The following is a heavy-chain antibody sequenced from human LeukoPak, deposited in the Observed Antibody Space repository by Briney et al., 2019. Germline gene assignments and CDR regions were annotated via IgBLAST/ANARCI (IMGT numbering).Heavy chain of an antibody. J-gene: IGHJ5*02. D-gene: IGHD6-19*01. CDR3: ARAGYSSGWHSIDWFDP. CDR2: IIPIFGTA. Sequence: SVKVSCKASGGTFSSYAINWVRQVPGQGLEWMGGIIPIFGTANYAQKFQGRVTITADESTSTAYMELSSLSSEDTAVYYCARAGYSSGWHSIDWFDPWCQGTLVTVSS. V-gene: IGHV1-69*13. CDR1: GGTFSSYA.